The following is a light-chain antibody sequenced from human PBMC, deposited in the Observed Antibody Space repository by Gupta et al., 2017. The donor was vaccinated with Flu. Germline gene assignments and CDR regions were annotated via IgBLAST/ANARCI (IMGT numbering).Light chain of an antibody. CDR2: AAS. CDR3: QQSDRTPWT. Sequence: PSSLSASVGDRVTISCRPSQSISTYLNWYQQRPGKAPKLLIYAASTLQGGVPSRFSGSGSGTEFTLTISSLQYEDFATYYCQQSDRTPWTFGQGTRVEVK. CDR1: QSISTY. V-gene: IGKV1-39*01. J-gene: IGKJ1*01.